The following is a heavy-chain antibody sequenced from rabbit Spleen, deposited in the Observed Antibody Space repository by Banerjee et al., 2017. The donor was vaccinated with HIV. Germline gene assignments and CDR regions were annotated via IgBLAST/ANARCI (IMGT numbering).Heavy chain of an antibody. CDR3: ARDTSTSFSSYGMDL. Sequence: QSLEESGGDLVKPGGSLTLTCTASGIDFTSGYCMCWVRQAPGKGLEWVACLCASGKTSYASWAKGRFTSSKTSSPTVTLEMPSVTGADTATYFCARDTSTSFSSYGMDLWGQGTLVTV. J-gene: IGHJ6*01. CDR2: LCASGKT. V-gene: IGHV1S40*01. CDR1: GIDFTSGYC. D-gene: IGHD1-1*01.